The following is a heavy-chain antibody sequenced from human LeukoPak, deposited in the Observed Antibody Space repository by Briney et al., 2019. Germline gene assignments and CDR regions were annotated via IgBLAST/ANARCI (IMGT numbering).Heavy chain of an antibody. CDR3: ARGAFPPPGYCSGGSCSPFDY. D-gene: IGHD2-15*01. CDR2: INHSGST. CDR1: GGSISSSGYY. V-gene: IGHV4-39*07. Sequence: PSETLSLTCTVSGGSISSSGYYWSWIRQPPGKGLEWIGEINHSGSTNYNPSLKSRVTISVDTSKNQFSLKLSSVTAADTAVYYCARGAFPPPGYCSGGSCSPFDYWGQGTLVTVSS. J-gene: IGHJ4*02.